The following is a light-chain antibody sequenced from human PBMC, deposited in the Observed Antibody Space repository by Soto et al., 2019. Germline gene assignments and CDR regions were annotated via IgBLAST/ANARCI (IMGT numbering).Light chain of an antibody. CDR2: GAS. CDR1: QSVSSN. Sequence: EIVMTQSPATQSVSPGERATLSCRASQSVSSNLAWYRQKPGQAPRLLIYGASTRATGIPARFSGSGSGTEFTLTISSLQSEDFAVYYCQQYNNWPSLTFGGGTKVEIK. V-gene: IGKV3-15*01. CDR3: QQYNNWPSLT. J-gene: IGKJ4*01.